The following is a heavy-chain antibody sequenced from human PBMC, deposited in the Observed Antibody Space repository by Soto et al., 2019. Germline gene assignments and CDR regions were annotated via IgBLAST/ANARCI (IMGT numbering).Heavy chain of an antibody. J-gene: IGHJ3*02. Sequence: SGGYLRLSCAAAGFTLSSYGMHWVRQAPGKGLEWVAVIWYDGSNKYYADSVKGRFTISRDNSKNTLYLQMNSLRAEDTAVYYRARDLRAAGNAFDIWGQGTMVTVSS. CDR3: ARDLRAAGNAFDI. V-gene: IGHV3-33*01. CDR2: IWYDGSNK. CDR1: GFTLSSYG. D-gene: IGHD6-13*01.